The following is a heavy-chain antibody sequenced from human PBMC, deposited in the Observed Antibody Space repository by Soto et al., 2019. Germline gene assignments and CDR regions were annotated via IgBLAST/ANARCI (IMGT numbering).Heavy chain of an antibody. Sequence: GASVKVSCKASGYTFTGYYMHWVRQAPGQGLEWMGWINPNSGGTNYAQKFQGWVTMTRDTSISTAYMELSRLRSDDTAVYCCARTMVRGVIIMDYYGMDVWGQGTTVTVSS. V-gene: IGHV1-2*04. CDR3: ARTMVRGVIIMDYYGMDV. D-gene: IGHD3-10*01. CDR1: GYTFTGYY. CDR2: INPNSGGT. J-gene: IGHJ6*02.